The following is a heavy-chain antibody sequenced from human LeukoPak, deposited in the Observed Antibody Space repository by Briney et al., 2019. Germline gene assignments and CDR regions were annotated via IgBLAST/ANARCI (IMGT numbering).Heavy chain of an antibody. J-gene: IGHJ4*02. CDR1: GYSFTHYS. V-gene: IGHV5-51*01. D-gene: IGHD3/OR15-3a*01. CDR3: ARFWTGYSDY. CDR2: IYPAESVT. Sequence: GVSLKISCEGSGYSFTHYSIGWVRQMPGKGLDWMGLIYPAESVTRYSPSFQGQVTISADRSINTAYLQRSSLKASDTAMYYCARFWTGYSDYWGQGTLVTVSS.